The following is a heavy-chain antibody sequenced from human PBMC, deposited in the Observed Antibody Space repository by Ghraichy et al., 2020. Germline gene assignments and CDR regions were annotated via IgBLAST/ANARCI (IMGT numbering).Heavy chain of an antibody. CDR3: ARGMLGLTTIPLYYYYMDV. CDR1: GGSFSGYY. V-gene: IGHV4-34*01. D-gene: IGHD4-11*01. J-gene: IGHJ6*03. CDR2: INHSGST. Sequence: SETLSLTCAVYGGSFSGYYWSWIRQPPGKGLEWIGEINHSGSTNYNPSLKSRVTISVDTSKNQFSLKLSSVTAADTAVYYCARGMLGLTTIPLYYYYMDVWGKGTTVTVSS.